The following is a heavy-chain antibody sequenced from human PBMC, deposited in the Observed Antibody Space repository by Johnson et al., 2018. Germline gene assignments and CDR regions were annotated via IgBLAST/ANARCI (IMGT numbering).Heavy chain of an antibody. CDR3: ARDWGEMATVTRYFQH. V-gene: IGHV3-21*01. CDR1: GFTFSSYS. J-gene: IGHJ1*01. CDR2: ISSSSAYI. Sequence: EVQLVESGGGLVKPGGSLRLSCAASGFTFSSYSMNWVRQAPGKGLEWVSSISSSSAYIYYADSVKGRFTISRDNAKNSLYLQMHSLRAEAKAVYYCARDWGEMATVTRYFQHRGQGTLVTVSS. D-gene: IGHD5-24*01.